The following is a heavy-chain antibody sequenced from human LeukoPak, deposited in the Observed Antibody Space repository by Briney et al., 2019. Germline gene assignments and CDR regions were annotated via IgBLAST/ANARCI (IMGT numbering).Heavy chain of an antibody. V-gene: IGHV3-30*02. D-gene: IGHD3-10*01. CDR1: GFTFSSYS. Sequence: PGGSLRLSCAASGFTFSSYSMNWVRQAPGKGLEWVAFIRYDGSNKYYADSVKGRFTISRDNSKNTLYLQMNSLRAEDTAVYYCAKLPRSYGSGTYFDYWGQGTLVTVSS. CDR2: IRYDGSNK. CDR3: AKLPRSYGSGTYFDY. J-gene: IGHJ4*02.